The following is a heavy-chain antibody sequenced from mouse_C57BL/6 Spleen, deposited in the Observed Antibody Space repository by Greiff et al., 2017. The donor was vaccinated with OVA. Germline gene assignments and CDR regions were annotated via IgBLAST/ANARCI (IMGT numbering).Heavy chain of an antibody. CDR2: INPNYGTT. J-gene: IGHJ3*01. CDR1: GYSFTDYN. CDR3: ARDYYGSSHVAWFAY. Sequence: EVQLVESGPELVKPGASVKISCKASGYSFTDYNMNWVKQSNGKSLEWIGVINPNYGTTSYNQKFKGKATLTVDQSSSTAYMQLNSLTSEDSAVYYCARDYYGSSHVAWFAYWGQGTLVTVSA. V-gene: IGHV1-39*01. D-gene: IGHD1-1*01.